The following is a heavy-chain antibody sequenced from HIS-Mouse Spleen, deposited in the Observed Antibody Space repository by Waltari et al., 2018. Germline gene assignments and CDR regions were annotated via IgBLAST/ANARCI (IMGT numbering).Heavy chain of an antibody. Sequence: QLQLQESGPGLVKPSETLSLTCTVSGGSISSSSYYWGWIRQPPGKGVEWIGSIYYSGSTYYNPSLKSRVTISVDTSKNQFSLKLSSVTAADTAVYYCARRLAGTTLTNRNYYYYYGMDVWGQGTTVTVSS. D-gene: IGHD1-7*01. CDR1: GGSISSSSYY. CDR3: ARRLAGTTLTNRNYYYYYGMDV. V-gene: IGHV4-39*07. J-gene: IGHJ6*02. CDR2: IYYSGST.